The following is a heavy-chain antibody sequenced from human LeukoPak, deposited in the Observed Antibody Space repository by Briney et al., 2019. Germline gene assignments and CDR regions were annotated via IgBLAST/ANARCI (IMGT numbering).Heavy chain of an antibody. D-gene: IGHD2-21*02. Sequence: GESLKISCKGSGYSFTSYWIGWVRQIPGKGLEWMGIIYPGDSDTRYSPSFQGQVTISADKSISTAYLQWSSLKASDTAMYYCARRCGGDCYNYYYGMDVWGQGTTVTVSS. CDR2: IYPGDSDT. CDR1: GYSFTSYW. V-gene: IGHV5-51*01. CDR3: ARRCGGDCYNYYYGMDV. J-gene: IGHJ6*02.